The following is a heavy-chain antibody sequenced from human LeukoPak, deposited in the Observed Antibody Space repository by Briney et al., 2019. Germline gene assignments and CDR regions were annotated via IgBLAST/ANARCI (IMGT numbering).Heavy chain of an antibody. CDR3: ARERVSYFDN. Sequence: PPETLSLTCTVSGDSISSGGYYWSRIRQHPGKGLEWIGYIYHSGDTYYSPSLKSRTTISVDTSKNHFSLKMTSVSAADTAVYYCARERVSYFDNWGQGTLVTVSS. CDR2: IYHSGDT. CDR1: GDSISSGGYY. V-gene: IGHV4-31*03. J-gene: IGHJ4*02.